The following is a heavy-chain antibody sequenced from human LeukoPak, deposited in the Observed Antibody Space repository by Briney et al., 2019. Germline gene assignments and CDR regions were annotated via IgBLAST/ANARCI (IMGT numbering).Heavy chain of an antibody. Sequence: VMGSWWTCVETFMSVDMDGGRHAPGKELEWMGIINPSGGSTSYAQKFQGRVTMTRDMSTSTVYMELSSLRSEDTAVYYCARDWAGMATIQDYWGQGTLVTVSS. CDR1: VETFMSVD. D-gene: IGHD5-24*01. CDR3: ARDWAGMATIQDY. J-gene: IGHJ4*02. V-gene: IGHV1-46*01. CDR2: INPSGGST.